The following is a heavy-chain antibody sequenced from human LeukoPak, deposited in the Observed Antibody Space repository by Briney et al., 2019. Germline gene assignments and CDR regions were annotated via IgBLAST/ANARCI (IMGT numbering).Heavy chain of an antibody. J-gene: IGHJ5*02. D-gene: IGHD3-22*01. Sequence: ASVKVSCKASGYPFTRHWMHWVRQAPGQGLEWMGVINPSGDSTLSAQKFQGRVIMTRDTSTSTDYMELSSLRSEDTAVYYCARDNSRDDKSWWSDPWGQGTLVTVSS. CDR2: INPSGDST. CDR1: GYPFTRHW. CDR3: ARDNSRDDKSWWSDP. V-gene: IGHV1-46*01.